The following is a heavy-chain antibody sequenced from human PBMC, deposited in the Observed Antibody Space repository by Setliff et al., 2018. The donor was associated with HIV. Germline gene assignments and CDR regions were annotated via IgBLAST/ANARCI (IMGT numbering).Heavy chain of an antibody. CDR2: ISAYNGNT. CDR1: GYIFTSYA. CDR3: ARGAVSYYFDY. V-gene: IGHV1-18*01. J-gene: IGHJ4*02. D-gene: IGHD3-16*01. Sequence: ASVKVSCKASGYIFTSYAISWVRQAPGQGLEWMGWISAYNGNTNYAQKFQGRVTMTTDIATSTAYMELRSLRSDDTAVYYCARGAVSYYFDYWGQGTRVTVSS.